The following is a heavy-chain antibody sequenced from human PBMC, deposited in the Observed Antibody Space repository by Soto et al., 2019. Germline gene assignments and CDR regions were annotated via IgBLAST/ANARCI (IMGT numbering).Heavy chain of an antibody. CDR2: MNPNSVNT. J-gene: IGHJ3*02. CDR1: GYTFTSYD. D-gene: IGHD3-9*01. Sequence: ASVKVSCKASGYTFTSYDINWVRQATGKGLEWMGWMNPNSVNTGYAQKFQDRVTMTRNNSISTAYMELSSLRSEDTAVYYCAVKSVLRYFDCFGPTDAFDIWGQGTMVTVSS. V-gene: IGHV1-8*01. CDR3: AVKSVLRYFDCFGPTDAFDI.